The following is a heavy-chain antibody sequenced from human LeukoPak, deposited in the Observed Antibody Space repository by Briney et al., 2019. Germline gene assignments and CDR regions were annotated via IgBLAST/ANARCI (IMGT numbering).Heavy chain of an antibody. D-gene: IGHD3-9*01. CDR1: GFTFSSYG. J-gene: IGHJ4*02. Sequence: GGSLRLSCAASGFTFSSYGMHWVRQAPGKGLEWVAVISYDGSNKYYADSVKGRFTISRDNAKNSLYLQMNSLRAEDTAVYYCARDQYFGLQSDYWGQGTLVTVSS. V-gene: IGHV3-30*03. CDR3: ARDQYFGLQSDY. CDR2: ISYDGSNK.